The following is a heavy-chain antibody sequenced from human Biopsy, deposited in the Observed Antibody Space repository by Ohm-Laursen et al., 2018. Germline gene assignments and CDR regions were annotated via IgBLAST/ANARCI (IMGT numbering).Heavy chain of an antibody. J-gene: IGHJ4*02. D-gene: IGHD6-19*01. CDR1: GYSFTSYY. V-gene: IGHV1-46*01. Sequence: ASVKASCTASGYSFTSYYMHWVRQAPGQGLEWMGVINPRGSTTSYPQIFQGRVTMTRDTSKSTVYMELSSLRSADTAVDFCARNTGWYGDLYYFDYWGQGTLVTVSS. CDR2: INPRGSTT. CDR3: ARNTGWYGDLYYFDY.